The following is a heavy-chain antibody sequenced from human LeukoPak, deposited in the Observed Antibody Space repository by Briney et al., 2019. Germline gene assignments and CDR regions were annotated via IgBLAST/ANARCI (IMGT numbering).Heavy chain of an antibody. CDR1: GGSISSGSYY. CDR2: IYSSGKT. V-gene: IGHV4-39*01. Sequence: SETLSLTCTVSGGSISSGSYYWDWIRQPPGKGLEWIGDIYSSGKTNYNPSLRSRVTMSIDPSKNQFSLKLSSVTAADTAVYYCARGPVKIVVVPAATSDAFDIWGQGTMVTVSS. CDR3: ARGPVKIVVVPAATSDAFDI. J-gene: IGHJ3*02. D-gene: IGHD2-2*01.